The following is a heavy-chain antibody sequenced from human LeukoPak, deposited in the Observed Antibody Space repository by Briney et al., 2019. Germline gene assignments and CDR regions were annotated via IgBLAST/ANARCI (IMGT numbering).Heavy chain of an antibody. CDR2: MSYDTSNK. CDR1: GFTFSTYA. D-gene: IGHD3-3*01. J-gene: IGHJ4*02. Sequence: GGSLRLSCAASGFTFSTYAMHWVRQAPGKGLEWVAVMSYDTSNKYYADSVKGRFTISRDNSKNTLYLQMNSLRAEDTAVYYCARGAYDFWGGIDYWGQGTLVTVSS. V-gene: IGHV3-30-3*01. CDR3: ARGAYDFWGGIDY.